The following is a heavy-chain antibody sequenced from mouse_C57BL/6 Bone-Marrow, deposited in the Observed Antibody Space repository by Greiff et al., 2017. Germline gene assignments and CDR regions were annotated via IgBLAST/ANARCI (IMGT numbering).Heavy chain of an antibody. CDR1: GFTFSSYA. Sequence: EVMLVDSGGGLVKPGGSLKLSCAASGFTFSSYAMSWVRQTPGKRLEWVATISDGGSYTYSPDNVKGRFTISKDNAKNNPDLQMSQIKSEDTAMYYGARETSIYDGYPWGQGTLVTVSA. CDR3: ARETSIYDGYP. D-gene: IGHD2-3*01. V-gene: IGHV5-4*03. CDR2: ISDGGSYT. J-gene: IGHJ3*01.